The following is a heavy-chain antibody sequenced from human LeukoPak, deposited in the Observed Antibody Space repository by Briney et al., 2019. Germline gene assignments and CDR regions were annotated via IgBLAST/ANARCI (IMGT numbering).Heavy chain of an antibody. CDR1: GFTFSSYW. CDR3: ARVGYGSMDV. D-gene: IGHD3-10*01. V-gene: IGHV3-30*03. J-gene: IGHJ6*03. Sequence: PGGSLRLPCAASGFTFSSYWMSWVRQAPGKGLEWVALVSYDGSNKYYADSVKGRFTISRDNSKNTLYLQMNSLRAEDTAVYYCARVGYGSMDVWGKGTTVTVSS. CDR2: VSYDGSNK.